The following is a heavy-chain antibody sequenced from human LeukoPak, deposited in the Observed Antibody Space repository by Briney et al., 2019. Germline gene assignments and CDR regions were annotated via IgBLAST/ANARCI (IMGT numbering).Heavy chain of an antibody. V-gene: IGHV1-46*01. CDR3: ARDQGRAADYVWGSYFDY. CDR1: RYSFTSYY. J-gene: IGHJ4*02. Sequence: ASVKVSCKASRYSFTSYYIHWVRQAPGQGLEWMGIINPSDGDTLYAQMFKGRVTLTRDTSTSTVYMELSILKSEDTAVYFCARDQGRAADYVWGSYFDYWGQGALVTVSS. D-gene: IGHD3-16*01. CDR2: INPSDGDT.